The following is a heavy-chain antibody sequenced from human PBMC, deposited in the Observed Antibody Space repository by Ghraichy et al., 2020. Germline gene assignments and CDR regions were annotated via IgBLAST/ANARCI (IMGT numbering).Heavy chain of an antibody. CDR2: IYYTGDT. J-gene: IGHJ4*02. CDR3: VTHPRGYKSRMEDY. Sequence: SETLSLTCTVSGGSITSNSYHWGWIRQPPGKGLEWIGGIYYTGDTYYNPSLKSRVTISVDSSKNQFSLKLSSVTAADTAVYFCVTHPRGYKSRMEDYWGQGTLVTVSS. V-gene: IGHV4-39*01. D-gene: IGHD3-3*01. CDR1: GGSITSNSYH.